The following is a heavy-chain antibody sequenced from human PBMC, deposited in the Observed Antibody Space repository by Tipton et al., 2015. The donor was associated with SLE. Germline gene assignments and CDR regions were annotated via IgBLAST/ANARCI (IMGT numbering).Heavy chain of an antibody. Sequence: TLSLTCTVSGGSISSYYWSWIRQPPGKGLEWIGYIYYSGSTNYNPSLKSRVTISVDTSKNQFYLKLSSVTAADTAVYYCARVYYYDSSGYQGAFDIWGQGTMVTVSS. D-gene: IGHD3-22*01. V-gene: IGHV4-59*01. J-gene: IGHJ3*02. CDR1: GGSISSYY. CDR2: IYYSGST. CDR3: ARVYYYDSSGYQGAFDI.